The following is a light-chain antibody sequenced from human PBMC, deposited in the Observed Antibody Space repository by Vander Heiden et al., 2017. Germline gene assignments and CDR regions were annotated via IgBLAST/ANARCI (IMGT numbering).Light chain of an antibody. V-gene: IGLV2-23*01. CDR1: SRDVGSFSL. J-gene: IGLJ3*02. CDR2: EGS. Sequence: QSALTQPATVAGSLGQRITNSGTGTSRDVGSFSLVSWYQQHPGKAPNLIIYEGSKRPSGVSNRFSGSKSGSTASLTISGLQAEDEADYYCCSYAGSSNWVFGGGTKLTVL. CDR3: CSYAGSSNWV.